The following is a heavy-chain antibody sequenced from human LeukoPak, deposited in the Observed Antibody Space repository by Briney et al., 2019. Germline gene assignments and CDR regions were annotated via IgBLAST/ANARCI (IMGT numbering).Heavy chain of an antibody. V-gene: IGHV3-7*01. CDR2: INQDGSVL. CDR1: GFTFSNYW. J-gene: IGHJ4*02. Sequence: PGGSLRLSCAASGFTFSNYWMTWVRQAPGKGLEWVANINQDGSVLKYVDSVKGRFTISRDSAKTSMYLQMNSLRTEDTAVYYCVRDSTGWKPLDYWGQGILVTVSS. CDR3: VRDSTGWKPLDY. D-gene: IGHD2-8*02.